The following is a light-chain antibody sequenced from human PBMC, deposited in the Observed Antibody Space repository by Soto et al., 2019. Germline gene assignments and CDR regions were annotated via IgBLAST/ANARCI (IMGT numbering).Light chain of an antibody. CDR2: DAS. CDR3: QQYAGSLT. Sequence: EIVVTQSPGTLSLSPGERATLSCRASQSVTSNYLAWYQQKLGLAPRLLIYDASSRATGVPDRFSGSGSGTDFTLAISRLEPEDFAVYYCQQYAGSLTFGGGTKVEIK. J-gene: IGKJ4*01. V-gene: IGKV3-20*01. CDR1: QSVTSNY.